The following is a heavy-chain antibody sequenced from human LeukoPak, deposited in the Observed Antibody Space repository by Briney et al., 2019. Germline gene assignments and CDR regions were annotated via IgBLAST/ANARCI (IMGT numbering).Heavy chain of an antibody. CDR2: TDYRSRWSN. Sequence: SQALSLTRAISGDSLSNNIATCNWVRQPPSRGLEWLGKTDYRSRWSNDYAISVKSRTTNNPDTSRNQFSLQLNSVTPQDTAVYYYVRDSDDYYWALAFWGQGTPVTVYS. D-gene: IGHD3-10*01. V-gene: IGHV6-1*01. CDR1: GDSLSNNIAT. CDR3: VRDSDDYYWALAF. J-gene: IGHJ4*02.